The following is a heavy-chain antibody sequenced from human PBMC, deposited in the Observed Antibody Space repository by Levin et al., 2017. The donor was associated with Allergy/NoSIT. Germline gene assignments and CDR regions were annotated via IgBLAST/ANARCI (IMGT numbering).Heavy chain of an antibody. CDR2: IVVGSGNT. Sequence: ASVKVSCKASGFTFTSSAVQWVRQARGQRLEWIGWIVVGSGNTNYAQKFQERVTITRDMSTSTAYMELSSLRSEDTAVYYCAAASAYDSSGYYRYWGQGTLVTVSS. J-gene: IGHJ4*02. D-gene: IGHD3-22*01. V-gene: IGHV1-58*01. CDR3: AAASAYDSSGYYRY. CDR1: GFTFTSSA.